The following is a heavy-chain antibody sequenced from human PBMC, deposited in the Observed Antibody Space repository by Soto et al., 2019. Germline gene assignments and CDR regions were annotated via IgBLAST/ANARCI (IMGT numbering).Heavy chain of an antibody. CDR2: IWYDGSNK. V-gene: IGHV3-33*01. CDR3: ARENYYGSGPNWFDP. D-gene: IGHD3-10*01. J-gene: IGHJ5*02. CDR1: GFTFSSYG. Sequence: GGSLRLSCAASGFTFSSYGMHWVRQAPGKGLEWVAVIWYDGSNKYYADSVMGRFTISRDNSKNMLYLQMNSLRAEDTAVYYCARENYYGSGPNWFDPWGQGTLVTVSS.